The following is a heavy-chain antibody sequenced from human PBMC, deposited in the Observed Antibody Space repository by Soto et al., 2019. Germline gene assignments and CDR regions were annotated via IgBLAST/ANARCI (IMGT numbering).Heavy chain of an antibody. CDR1: GFRFTSYS. D-gene: IGHD5-12*01. J-gene: IGHJ6*02. V-gene: IGHV3-21*01. Sequence: EVQLVESGGGLVKPGGSLRLSCATSGFRFTSYSMNWVRQAPGEGLEWVSAIRSRNGNTYYTDSVKGRFTISRDIAKNSLYRQMIGVRAEDKAVYYCARSTSLGGMDVWGQGTTVTVSS. CDR2: IRSRNGNT. CDR3: ARSTSLGGMDV.